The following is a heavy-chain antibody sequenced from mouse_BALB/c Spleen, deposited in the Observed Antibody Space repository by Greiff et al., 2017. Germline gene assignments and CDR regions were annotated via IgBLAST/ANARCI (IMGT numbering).Heavy chain of an antibody. CDR2: ISSGSSTI. Sequence: EVQGVESGGGLVQPGGSRKLSCAASGFTFSSFGMHWVRQAPEKGLEWVAYISSGSSTIYYADTVKGRFTISRDNPKNTLFLQMTSLRSEDTAMYYCARSPIYYGNYNYYAMDYWGQGTSVTVSS. CDR1: GFTFSSFG. V-gene: IGHV5-17*02. J-gene: IGHJ4*01. D-gene: IGHD2-1*01. CDR3: ARSPIYYGNYNYYAMDY.